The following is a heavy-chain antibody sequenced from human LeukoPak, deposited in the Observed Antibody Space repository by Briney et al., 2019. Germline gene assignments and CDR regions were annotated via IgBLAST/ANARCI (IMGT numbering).Heavy chain of an antibody. J-gene: IGHJ4*02. V-gene: IGHV1-2*02. Sequence: GSSVKVSCKASGYTFTYRYLHWVRQAPGQGLEWMGWINPNSGGTNYAQKFQGRVTMTRDTSISTAYMELSRLRSDDTAVYYCARVLPPFDYWGQGTLVTVSS. CDR1: GYTFTYRY. CDR3: ARVLPPFDY. CDR2: INPNSGGT.